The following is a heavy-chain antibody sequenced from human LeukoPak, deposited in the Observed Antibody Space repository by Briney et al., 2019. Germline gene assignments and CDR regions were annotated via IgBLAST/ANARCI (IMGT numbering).Heavy chain of an antibody. CDR3: ARDGHYCSSTSCYKEFDY. J-gene: IGHJ4*02. D-gene: IGHD2-2*02. CDR1: GGSFSGYY. Sequence: KPSETLSLTCAVYGGSFSGYYWSWIRQPPGKGLEWIGEINHSGSTNYNPSLKSRVTISVDTSKNQFSLKLSSVTAADTAVYYCARDGHYCSSTSCYKEFDYWGQGTLVTVSS. CDR2: INHSGST. V-gene: IGHV4-34*01.